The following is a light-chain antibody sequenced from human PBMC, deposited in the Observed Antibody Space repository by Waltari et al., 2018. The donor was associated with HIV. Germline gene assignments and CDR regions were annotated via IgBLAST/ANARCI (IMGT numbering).Light chain of an antibody. V-gene: IGKV1-5*03. CDR2: RAS. Sequence: DIQMAQSPSTLSASLGDRVTITCRARQSVTKYLAWYQQKPWKAPSLLIYRASTLETGVPSRFSGSGSGTEFTLIISSLQPDDFATYYCQQYNSYPWTFGQGTRVEIK. CDR3: QQYNSYPWT. J-gene: IGKJ1*01. CDR1: QSVTKY.